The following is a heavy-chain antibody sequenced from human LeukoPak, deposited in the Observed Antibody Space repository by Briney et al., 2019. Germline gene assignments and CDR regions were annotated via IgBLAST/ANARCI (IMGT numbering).Heavy chain of an antibody. CDR1: GGSFSGYF. D-gene: IGHD4-23*01. CDR2: IYSGGST. CDR3: TDTVAG. J-gene: IGHJ4*02. Sequence: ETLSLTCAVYGGSFSGYFWTWVRQPPGKGLEWVSVIYSGGSTYYADSVKGRFTISRDNSKNMLYLQMNSLRVGDTAVYYCTDTVAGWGQGTLVTVSS. V-gene: IGHV3-66*02.